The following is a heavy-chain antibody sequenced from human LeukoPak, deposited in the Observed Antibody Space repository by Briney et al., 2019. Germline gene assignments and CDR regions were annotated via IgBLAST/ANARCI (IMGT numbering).Heavy chain of an antibody. CDR2: INPNSGGT. V-gene: IGHV1-2*02. CDR1: GYTFTGYY. J-gene: IGHJ4*02. D-gene: IGHD3-10*01. Sequence: ASVKVSCKASGYTFTGYYMHWVRQAPGQGLEWMGWINPNSGGTNYAQKFQGRVTMTRNTSISTAYMELSRLRSGDTAMYYCASLSMVRGVPRSDYWGQGTLVTVSS. CDR3: ASLSMVRGVPRSDY.